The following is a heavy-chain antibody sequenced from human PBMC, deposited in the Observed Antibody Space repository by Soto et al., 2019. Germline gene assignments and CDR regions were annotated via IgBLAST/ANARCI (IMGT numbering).Heavy chain of an antibody. Sequence: EVQLVESGGGLVQPGGSLRLSCAASGFTFSSYAMHWVRQAPGKGLEYVSAITSNGGNTDYASSVKGRSTISRDNSKNTLYLQMGSLRAEDMAVYYCARRIPFGYGMDVWGQGTTVTVSS. CDR2: ITSNGGNT. J-gene: IGHJ6*02. V-gene: IGHV3-64*01. CDR1: GFTFSSYA. CDR3: ARRIPFGYGMDV. D-gene: IGHD2-21*01.